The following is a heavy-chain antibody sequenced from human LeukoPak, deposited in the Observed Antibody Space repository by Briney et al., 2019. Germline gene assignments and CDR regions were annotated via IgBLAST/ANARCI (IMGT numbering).Heavy chain of an antibody. CDR3: AKENTRRVVFYTFDI. V-gene: IGHV3-23*01. CDR1: GFTFSSYA. Sequence: GGSLRLXCAASGFTFSSYAMTWVRRAPGKGLEWVSSINYNGDYTYYADSVKGRFTISRDNYKNTLYLQMNSLRAEDTAVYYCAKENTRRVVFYTFDIWGQGSMVTVSS. D-gene: IGHD2/OR15-2a*01. CDR2: INYNGDYT. J-gene: IGHJ3*02.